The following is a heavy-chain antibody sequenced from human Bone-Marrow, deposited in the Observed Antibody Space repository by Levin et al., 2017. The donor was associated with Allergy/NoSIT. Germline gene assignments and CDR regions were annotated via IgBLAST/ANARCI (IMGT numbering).Heavy chain of an antibody. J-gene: IGHJ6*02. CDR1: GGSMKNYF. D-gene: IGHD3-16*01. V-gene: IGHV4-59*01. CDR3: ARGEGGVITENGMDV. CDR2: IYYSRIS. Sequence: SETLSLTCTVSGGSMKNYFWSWIRQPPGKGLEWIGYIYYSRISNYHPSLKSRVTVSVDTSKSQFSLKLSSVTAADTAVYYCARGEGGVITENGMDVWGPGTTVIVSS.